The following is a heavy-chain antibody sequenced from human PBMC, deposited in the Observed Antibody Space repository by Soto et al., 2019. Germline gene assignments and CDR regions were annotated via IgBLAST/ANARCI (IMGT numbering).Heavy chain of an antibody. V-gene: IGHV3-48*02. D-gene: IGHD3-16*02. CDR1: GFTFSNFN. Sequence: EVQLVESGGGLVQPGESLRLSCAASGFTFSNFNMHWVRQAPGKGLEWISYISASNTTVYYGDSVKGRFTISRDNAKNSLYLQMNSLRDEDTALYYCARIYRRDGNKYADYWGQGTLVTVSS. CDR2: ISASNTTV. CDR3: ARIYRRDGNKYADY. J-gene: IGHJ4*02.